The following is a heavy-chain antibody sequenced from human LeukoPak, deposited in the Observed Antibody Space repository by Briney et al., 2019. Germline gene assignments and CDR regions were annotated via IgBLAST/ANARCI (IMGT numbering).Heavy chain of an antibody. CDR3: AREPRYCSRTTSCYHANYFYYMDV. CDR1: GGSISSGGYY. D-gene: IGHD2-2*01. Sequence: PSETLSLTCTVSGGSISSGGYYWSWIRQPPGKGLEWIGYIYHSGSTYYNPSLKSRVTISVDTSKNQFSLKLNSVTAADTAVYYCAREPRYCSRTTSCYHANYFYYMDVWGKGTTVTVSS. V-gene: IGHV4-30-2*01. J-gene: IGHJ6*03. CDR2: IYHSGST.